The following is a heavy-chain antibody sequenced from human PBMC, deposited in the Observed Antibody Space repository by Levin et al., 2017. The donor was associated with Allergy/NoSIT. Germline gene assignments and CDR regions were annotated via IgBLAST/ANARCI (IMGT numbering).Heavy chain of an antibody. CDR3: SRDPNVDVVTTGPEPAFDI. CDR2: IRSRAYAETT. J-gene: IGHJ3*02. D-gene: IGHD5-12*01. Sequence: GGSLRLSCIASGFTFGDYAMSWFRQAPGKGLEWVGFIRSRAYAETTEYAASVKGRFTISRDDSKNIAYLQMNSLRTEDTAVYYCSRDPNVDVVTTGPEPAFDIWGQGTMVTVSS. CDR1: GFTFGDYA. V-gene: IGHV3-49*03.